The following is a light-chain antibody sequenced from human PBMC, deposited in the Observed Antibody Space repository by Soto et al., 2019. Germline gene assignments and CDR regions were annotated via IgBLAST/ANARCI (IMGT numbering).Light chain of an antibody. J-gene: IGKJ3*01. V-gene: IGKV3D-20*01. CDR1: QSVSSSY. Sequence: EIVLTQSPATLSLSPGERATLSCGASQSVSSSYLAWYQQKPGLAPRLLIYDASSRATGIPDRFSGSGSGTDSTLTISRLEPEDFAVYYCQQYGSLFTFGPGTKVDIK. CDR2: DAS. CDR3: QQYGSLFT.